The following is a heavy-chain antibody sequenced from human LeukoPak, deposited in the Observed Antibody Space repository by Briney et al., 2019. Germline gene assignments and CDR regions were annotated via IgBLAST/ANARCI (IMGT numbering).Heavy chain of an antibody. J-gene: IGHJ4*02. V-gene: IGHV4-59*08. Sequence: LETLSLTCTVSGGSISSNYWSWIRQPPGKGLEWIGYIYNSGSTKYNPSLKSRVTISVDTSKNQFSLKLSSVTAADTAVYYCARRYDFWSGLGFDYWGQGTLVTVSS. CDR3: ARRYDFWSGLGFDY. D-gene: IGHD3-3*01. CDR2: IYNSGST. CDR1: GGSISSNY.